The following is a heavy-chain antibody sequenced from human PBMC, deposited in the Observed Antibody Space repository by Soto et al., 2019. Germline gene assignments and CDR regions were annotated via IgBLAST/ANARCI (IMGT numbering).Heavy chain of an antibody. D-gene: IGHD2-21*02. CDR2: ISAYKGNT. CDR3: ARMTVYGDPDAFDI. Sequence: QVQLVQSGAEVKKPGASVKVSCKASGYTFSSYGITWLRQAPGQGLEWMGWISAYKGNTNYAQNLQGRVTMTTDTSTNTGYMELRSLRSDDTAVYYCARMTVYGDPDAFDIWGQGTMVTVSS. J-gene: IGHJ3*02. V-gene: IGHV1-18*01. CDR1: GYTFSSYG.